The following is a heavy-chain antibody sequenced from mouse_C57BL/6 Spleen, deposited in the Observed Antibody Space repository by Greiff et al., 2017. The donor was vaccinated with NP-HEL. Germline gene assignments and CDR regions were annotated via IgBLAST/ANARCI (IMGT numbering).Heavy chain of an antibody. Sequence: VQLQQSGPELVKPGASVKISCKASGYSFTGYYMNWVKQSPEKSLEWIGEINPSTGGTTYNQKFKAKATLTVDKSSSTAYMQLKSLTSEDSAVYYCALYYGSAWFAYWGQGTLVTVSA. V-gene: IGHV1-42*01. J-gene: IGHJ3*01. CDR1: GYSFTGYY. D-gene: IGHD1-1*01. CDR3: ALYYGSAWFAY. CDR2: INPSTGGT.